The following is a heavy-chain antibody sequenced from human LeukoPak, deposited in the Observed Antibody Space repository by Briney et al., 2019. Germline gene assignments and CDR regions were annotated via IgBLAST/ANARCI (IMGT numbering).Heavy chain of an antibody. V-gene: IGHV4-30-2*03. J-gene: IGHJ4*02. CDR2: IYYSGST. D-gene: IGHD3-22*01. Sequence: PSQTLSLTCTVSGGSISSGGYYWSWIRQPPGKGLEWIGSIYYSGSTYYNPSLQSRVTISVDTSKNQFSLKLSSVTAADTAVYYCARHLIDYDSSGYPDYWGQGTLVTVSS. CDR1: GGSISSGGYY. CDR3: ARHLIDYDSSGYPDY.